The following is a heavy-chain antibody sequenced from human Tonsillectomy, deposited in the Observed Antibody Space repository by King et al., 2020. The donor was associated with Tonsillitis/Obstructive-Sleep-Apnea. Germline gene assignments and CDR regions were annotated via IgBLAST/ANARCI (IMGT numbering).Heavy chain of an antibody. CDR1: GFTFGNYF. CDR2: ISTTSNFM. J-gene: IGHJ4*02. V-gene: IGHV3-21*01. CDR3: ARSLDY. Sequence: EVQLVESGGGLVKAGESLRLSCAVSGFTFGNYFMTWVRQAPGKGLEWVSSISTTSNFMFYADSVKGRFTISRDNANRSLSLHMNSLKPDDTAVYYCARSLDYWGQGTLVIVSS.